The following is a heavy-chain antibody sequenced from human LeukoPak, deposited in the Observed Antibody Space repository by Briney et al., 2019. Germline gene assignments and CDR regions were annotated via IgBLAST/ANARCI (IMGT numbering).Heavy chain of an antibody. D-gene: IGHD5-18*01. Sequence: ASVKVSCKASGYTFTSYYMHWVRQAPGQGLEWMGIINPSGGSTSYAQKFQGRVTMTRDTSTSTVYMELSSLRSQDTAVYYCARGHLDRGYSINWFDPWGQGTLVTVSS. CDR1: GYTFTSYY. J-gene: IGHJ5*02. CDR3: ARGHLDRGYSINWFDP. CDR2: INPSGGST. V-gene: IGHV1-46*01.